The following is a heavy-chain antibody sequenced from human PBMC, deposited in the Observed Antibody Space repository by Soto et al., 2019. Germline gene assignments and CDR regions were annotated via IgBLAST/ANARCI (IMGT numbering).Heavy chain of an antibody. V-gene: IGHV4-30-4*01. D-gene: IGHD5-12*01. J-gene: IGHJ2*01. CDR3: ARVPRGGYNTGWYFDL. CDR1: GGSISSGDYY. Sequence: QVQLQESGPGLVKPSQTLSLTCTVSGGSISSGDYYWSWIRQPPGKGLEWIGYIDYSGSTYYNPSLKSRVPISRDTSQNQFPLKLSPVTAADTAVYYCARVPRGGYNTGWYFDLWGRGTLVTVSS. CDR2: IDYSGST.